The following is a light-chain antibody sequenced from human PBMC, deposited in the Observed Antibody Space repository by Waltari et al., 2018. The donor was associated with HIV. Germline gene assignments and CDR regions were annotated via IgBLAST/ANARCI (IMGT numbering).Light chain of an antibody. CDR2: DVS. CDR3: SSYSSSSTLLV. J-gene: IGLJ2*01. Sequence: QSALTQPASVSGSPGQSITISCTGTSSDVGAYNYVSWYQQHPGKAPKLMIHDVSKRPSGVSNRFSGSKSGNTASLTISGLQAEDEADYYCSSYSSSSTLLVFGGGTKLTVL. V-gene: IGLV2-14*03. CDR1: SSDVGAYNY.